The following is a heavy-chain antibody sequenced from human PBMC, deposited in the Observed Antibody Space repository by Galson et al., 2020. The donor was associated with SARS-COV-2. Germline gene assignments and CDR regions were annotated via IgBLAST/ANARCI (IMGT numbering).Heavy chain of an antibody. CDR3: ARQSSLWFGELQHGY. CDR1: GYSFTSYW. V-gene: IGHV5-51*01. D-gene: IGHD3-10*01. Sequence: GESLKISCKGSGYSFTSYWIGWVRQMPGKGLEWMGIIYPGDSDTRYSPSFQGQVTISADKSISTAYLQWSSLKASDTAMYYCARQSSLWFGELQHGYWGQGTLVTVSS. CDR2: IYPGDSDT. J-gene: IGHJ4*02.